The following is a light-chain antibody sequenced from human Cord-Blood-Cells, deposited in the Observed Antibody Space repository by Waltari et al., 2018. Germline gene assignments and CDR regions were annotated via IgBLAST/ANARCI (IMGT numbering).Light chain of an antibody. CDR3: QQYYSYPLT. J-gene: IGKJ4*01. Sequence: AIRMTQSPSSFSASTGDSVTITCRASLGISSYLAWYQQKPGKAPKLLIYAASTLQSGVPSRFSGSGSGTDFTLTISCLQSEDFATYYCQQYYSYPLTFGGGTKVEIK. CDR2: AAS. V-gene: IGKV1-8*01. CDR1: LGISSY.